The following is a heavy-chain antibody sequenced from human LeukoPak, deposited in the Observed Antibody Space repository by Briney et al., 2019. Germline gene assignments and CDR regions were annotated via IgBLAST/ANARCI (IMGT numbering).Heavy chain of an antibody. CDR2: IYTRGST. Sequence: RSSETLSLTCTVSVGSISSYYCSWIRQPAGKGLEWIGRIYTRGSTNYNPSLKSRVTMSVDTSKNQFSLKLSSVTAADTAVYYCARGNSGWDNEEIYYYYYLDVWGKGTTVTISS. V-gene: IGHV4-4*07. D-gene: IGHD6-19*01. CDR1: VGSISSYY. J-gene: IGHJ6*03. CDR3: ARGNSGWDNEEIYYYYYLDV.